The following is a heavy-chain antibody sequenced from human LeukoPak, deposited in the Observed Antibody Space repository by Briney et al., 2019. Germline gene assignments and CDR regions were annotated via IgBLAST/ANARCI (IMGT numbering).Heavy chain of an antibody. Sequence: PGGSLRLSCAASGFTFSSYEMNWVRQAPGKGLEWVSYISSSGSTIYYADSVKGRFTISRDNAKNSLYLQMNSLRAEDTALYYCARRGSSWYFDYWGQGTLVTVSS. CDR2: ISSSGSTI. CDR3: ARRGSSWYFDY. J-gene: IGHJ4*02. D-gene: IGHD6-13*01. CDR1: GFTFSSYE. V-gene: IGHV3-48*03.